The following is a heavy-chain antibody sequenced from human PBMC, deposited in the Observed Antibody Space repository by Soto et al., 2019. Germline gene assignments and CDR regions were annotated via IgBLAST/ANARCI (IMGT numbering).Heavy chain of an antibody. CDR3: ARDHLSSVVDY. D-gene: IGHD2-15*01. CDR1: GYTLTSYA. Sequence: ASVKVSCKASGYTLTSYAMHWVRQAPGQRLEWMGWINAGNGNTKYSQKFQGRVTITRDTSASTAYMELSSLRSEDTAVYYCARDHLSSVVDYWGQGTLVTVSS. CDR2: INAGNGNT. V-gene: IGHV1-3*01. J-gene: IGHJ4*02.